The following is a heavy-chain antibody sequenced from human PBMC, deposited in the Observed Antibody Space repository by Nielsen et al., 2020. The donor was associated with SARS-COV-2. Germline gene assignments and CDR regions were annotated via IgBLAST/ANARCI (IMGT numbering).Heavy chain of an antibody. V-gene: IGHV4-30-2*01. Sequence: WLRQPPGKGLEWIGYIYYSGSTYYNPSLKSRVTISVDRSKNQFSLKLSSVTAADTAVYYCARVYYYDSSGYYPAPFFDYWGQGTLVTVSS. CDR2: IYYSGST. D-gene: IGHD3-22*01. CDR3: ARVYYYDSSGYYPAPFFDY. J-gene: IGHJ4*02.